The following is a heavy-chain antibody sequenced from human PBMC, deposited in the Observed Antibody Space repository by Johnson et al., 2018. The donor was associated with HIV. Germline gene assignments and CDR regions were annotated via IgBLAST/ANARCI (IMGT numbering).Heavy chain of an antibody. CDR2: ISYDGRNR. Sequence: QVQLVESGGDVVQPGRSLRLSCAASGFTFSTYAFHWVRQSPGKGLEWVAVISYDGRNRYYADSVKGRFSISRDNSKNTIYLQMNSLRGEDTAVYYCASRNRGGHYYYDSRTDAFDIWGQGTMVTVSS. J-gene: IGHJ3*02. D-gene: IGHD3-22*01. CDR3: ASRNRGGHYYYDSRTDAFDI. CDR1: GFTFSTYA. V-gene: IGHV3-30*07.